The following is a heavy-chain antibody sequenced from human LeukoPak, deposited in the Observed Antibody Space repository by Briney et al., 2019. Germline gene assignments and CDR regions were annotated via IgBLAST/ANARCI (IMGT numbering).Heavy chain of an antibody. Sequence: SETLSLTCTVSGGSISTYYWSWIRQPPGRGLEWVGYIYYSGTTSYTPSLKSRVTISVATSKNQFSLNLSPVTAADTAVYYCARSLGTYYYDISGFVYFQHWGQGTLVTVSS. V-gene: IGHV4-59*01. J-gene: IGHJ1*01. CDR2: IYYSGTT. CDR1: GGSISTYY. D-gene: IGHD3-22*01. CDR3: ARSLGTYYYDISGFVYFQH.